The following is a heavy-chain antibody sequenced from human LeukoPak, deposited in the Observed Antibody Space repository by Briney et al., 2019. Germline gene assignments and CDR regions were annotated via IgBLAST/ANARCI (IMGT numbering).Heavy chain of an antibody. V-gene: IGHV3-74*01. CDR2: ISSDGNNA. Sequence: GGSLRLSCAASGFTFSSYWMDWVRQAPGKGLVWVSRISSDGNNANYADSVRGRFTISRDDAENMVYLQMSSLRAEDTAVYYCARDAYCRGGSCHRAFDIWGQGTMVTVSS. CDR1: GFTFSSYW. J-gene: IGHJ3*02. D-gene: IGHD2-15*01. CDR3: ARDAYCRGGSCHRAFDI.